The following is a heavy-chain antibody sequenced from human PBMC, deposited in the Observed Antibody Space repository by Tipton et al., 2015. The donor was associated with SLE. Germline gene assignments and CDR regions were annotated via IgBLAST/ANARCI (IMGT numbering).Heavy chain of an antibody. CDR3: ARDSKCGGECYDS. CDR1: GASISSYY. CDR2: VHSSGST. Sequence: TLSLTCTVSGASISSYYWSWIRQPPGKRLEWIGHVHSSGSTHYNPSLNSRVTISLDTSNNQFSLRLTSVTAADTAVYYCARDSKCGGECYDSWGQGTLVTVSS. D-gene: IGHD2-21*01. V-gene: IGHV4-59*13. J-gene: IGHJ4*02.